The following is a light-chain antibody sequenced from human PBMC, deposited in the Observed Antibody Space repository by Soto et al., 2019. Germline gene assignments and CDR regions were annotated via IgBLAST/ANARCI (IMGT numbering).Light chain of an antibody. J-gene: IGLJ2*01. CDR3: QSYDSSLSVV. V-gene: IGLV1-40*01. CDR2: GNS. CDR1: SSNIGAGYD. Sequence: QSVLTQPPSVSGAPRQRVTISCTGSSSNIGAGYDVHWYQQLPGTAPKRLIYGNSNRPSGVPDRFSGSKSGTSASLAITGLQAEDEADYYCQSYDSSLSVVFGGGTKLTVL.